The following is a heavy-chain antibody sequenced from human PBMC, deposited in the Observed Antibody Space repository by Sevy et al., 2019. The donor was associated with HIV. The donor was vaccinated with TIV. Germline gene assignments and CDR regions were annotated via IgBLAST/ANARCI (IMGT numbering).Heavy chain of an antibody. CDR2: ISSGSSYI. Sequence: GGSLRLSCAASGFTFSNYFMNWVRQAPGKGLEWVSSISSGSSYIFYADSLKGGFTISRDNAKNSLYLHMNSLRAEDTAVYYCARGDYYGSLYYFDYWGPGTLVTVSS. V-gene: IGHV3-21*01. J-gene: IGHJ4*02. CDR1: GFTFSNYF. D-gene: IGHD3-10*01. CDR3: ARGDYYGSLYYFDY.